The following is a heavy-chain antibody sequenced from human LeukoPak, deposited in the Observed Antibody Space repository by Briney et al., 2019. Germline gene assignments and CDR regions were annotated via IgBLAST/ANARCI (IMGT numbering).Heavy chain of an antibody. J-gene: IGHJ4*02. D-gene: IGHD4-17*01. Sequence: SETLSLTCTVSGGSISSYYWSWIRQPPGKGLEWIGYIYTSGSTNYNPSLKSRVTISVDTSKNQFSLKLSSVTAADTAVYYCARGGNGDLFDYWGQGTLVTVSS. CDR1: GGSISSYY. CDR2: IYTSGST. CDR3: ARGGNGDLFDY. V-gene: IGHV4-4*09.